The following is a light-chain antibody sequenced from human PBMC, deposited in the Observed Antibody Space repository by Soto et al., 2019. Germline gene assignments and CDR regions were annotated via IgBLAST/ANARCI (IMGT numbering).Light chain of an antibody. CDR2: AAS. CDR1: QGISSY. V-gene: IGKV1-8*01. CDR3: QKYNSAVDT. J-gene: IGKJ4*01. Sequence: AIRMTQSPSSFSASTGDRVTITCRASQGISSYLAWYQQKPGKAPKLLIYAASTLQSGVPSRFSGSGSGTDFTLTISSLQPEDVATYYCQKYNSAVDTFGGGTKVDIK.